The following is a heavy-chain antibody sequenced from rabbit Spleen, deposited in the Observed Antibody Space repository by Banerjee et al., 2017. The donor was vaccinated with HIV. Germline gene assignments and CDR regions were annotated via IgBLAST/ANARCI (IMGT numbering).Heavy chain of an antibody. CDR1: GVSFSGDSY. V-gene: IGHV1S40*01. Sequence: QSLEESGGDLVKPGASLTLTCKASGVSFSGDSYMCWVRQAPGKGLEWIACIDAGSSAFTYFASWAKGRFTISKTSSTTVTLQMTSLTAADTATYFCARDTSSSFSSYGMDLWGQGTLVTVS. CDR2: IDAGSSAFT. D-gene: IGHD1-1*01. J-gene: IGHJ6*01. CDR3: ARDTSSSFSSYGMDL.